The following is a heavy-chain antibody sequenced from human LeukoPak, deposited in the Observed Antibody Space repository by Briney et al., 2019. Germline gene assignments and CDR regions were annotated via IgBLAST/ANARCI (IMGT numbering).Heavy chain of an antibody. D-gene: IGHD1-14*01. CDR1: GGSISSGGYF. Sequence: SETLSLTCTVSGGSISSGGYFWSWIRQHPGKGLEWIGYIYYSGSTYYNPSLKSRVTISVDTSKNQFSLKLSSVTAADTAVYYCARVPIVEPPDYWGQGTLVTVSS. J-gene: IGHJ4*02. CDR3: ARVPIVEPPDY. CDR2: IYYSGST. V-gene: IGHV4-31*03.